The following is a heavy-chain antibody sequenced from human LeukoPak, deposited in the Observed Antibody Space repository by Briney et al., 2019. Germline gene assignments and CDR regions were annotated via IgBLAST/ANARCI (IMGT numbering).Heavy chain of an antibody. J-gene: IGHJ4*02. CDR1: GYTFTSFG. D-gene: IGHD6-19*01. CDR2: TSTYNGNT. Sequence: ASVKVSCKASGYTFTSFGISWVRQAPGQGLEWMGWTSTYNGNTNYAQKLQGRVTMTTDTSTSRVYMDLRSLRSDDTAVYYCARDRAGSAWYTTSDYWGQGTLVTVSS. CDR3: ARDRAGSAWYTTSDY. V-gene: IGHV1-18*01.